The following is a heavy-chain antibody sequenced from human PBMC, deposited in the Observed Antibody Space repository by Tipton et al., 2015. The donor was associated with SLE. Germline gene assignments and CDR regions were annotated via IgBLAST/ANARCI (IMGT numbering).Heavy chain of an antibody. CDR3: ARGWSSSSYYYYYMDV. V-gene: IGHV4-38-2*02. Sequence: TLSLTCTVSGSSSSSGYFWGWIRQPPGKGLELIGTIYHSGSTNYNPSLKSRVTISVDTSKNQFSLKLSSVTAADTAVYYCARGWSSSSYYYYYMDVWGKGTTVTVSS. J-gene: IGHJ6*03. CDR2: IYHSGST. D-gene: IGHD6-6*01. CDR1: GSSSSSGYF.